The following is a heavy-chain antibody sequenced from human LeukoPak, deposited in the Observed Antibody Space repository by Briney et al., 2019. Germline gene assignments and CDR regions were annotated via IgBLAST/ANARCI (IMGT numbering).Heavy chain of an antibody. CDR2: ISYDGTKK. V-gene: IGHV3-30*18. CDR1: GFTFSNYG. D-gene: IGHD5-18*01. CDR3: ANHVDTDMVTDY. J-gene: IGHJ4*02. Sequence: GGSLRLSCAASGFTFSNYGMHWVRQAPGKGLEWVAVISYDGTKKYYADSVKGRFTISRDNSKNTLYLQMNSLRTEDTAVYYCANHVDTDMVTDYWGQGTLVTVS.